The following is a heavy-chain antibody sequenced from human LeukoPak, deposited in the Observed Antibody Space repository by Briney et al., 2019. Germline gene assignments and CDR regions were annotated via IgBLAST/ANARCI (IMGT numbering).Heavy chain of an antibody. CDR2: IWNDGSYK. V-gene: IGHV3-33*01. CDR3: TRGCGGSPGCYIIDN. CDR1: GFTFSSHG. J-gene: IGHJ4*02. Sequence: RSLRLSCEASGFTFSSHGMHWVRQAPGKGLEWVAVIWNDGSYKYYADSVEGRFTVSRDNSKNTLYPQMDSLRAEDTALYYCTRGCGGSPGCYIIDNWGQGTLVTVSS. D-gene: IGHD2-21*01.